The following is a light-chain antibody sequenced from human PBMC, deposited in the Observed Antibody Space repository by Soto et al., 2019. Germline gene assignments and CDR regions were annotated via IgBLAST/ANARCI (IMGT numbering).Light chain of an antibody. CDR1: QSITSW. CDR2: KAS. J-gene: IGKJ1*01. Sequence: DIQMTQSPSTLSASVVGGVAITCRASQSITSWLAWYQQKPGKAPKLLIYKASSLQSGVPSRFSGSGSGTEFTLTISSLQPDDFATYYCQHYNSYSEAFGQGTKVDIK. CDR3: QHYNSYSEA. V-gene: IGKV1-5*03.